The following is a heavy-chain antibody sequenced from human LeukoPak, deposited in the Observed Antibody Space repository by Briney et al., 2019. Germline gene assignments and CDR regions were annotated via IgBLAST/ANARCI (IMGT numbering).Heavy chain of an antibody. Sequence: ASVKVSCKASGYTFTSYGISWVRQAPGQGLEWMGWISAYNGNTNYAQKLQGRVTMTTDTSTSTAYMEPRSLRSDDTAVYYCARDREYSSSHYYYGMDVWGQGTRSPSP. J-gene: IGHJ6*02. CDR3: ARDREYSSSHYYYGMDV. V-gene: IGHV1-18*01. D-gene: IGHD6-6*01. CDR1: GYTFTSYG. CDR2: ISAYNGNT.